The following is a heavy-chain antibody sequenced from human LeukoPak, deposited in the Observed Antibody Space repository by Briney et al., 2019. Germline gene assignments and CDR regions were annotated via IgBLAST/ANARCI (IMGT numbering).Heavy chain of an antibody. CDR3: TRYRGYFDY. Sequence: GGSLRLSCTASGFTFGDYAMNWVRQAPGKGLEWVGFIRSNAYGGTTEYAASVKGRFTISRDDSKSIAYLQMDSLKTEDAAVYYCTRYRGYFDYWGQGTLVTVSS. CDR2: IRSNAYGGTT. J-gene: IGHJ4*02. CDR1: GFTFGDYA. V-gene: IGHV3-49*04. D-gene: IGHD3-10*01.